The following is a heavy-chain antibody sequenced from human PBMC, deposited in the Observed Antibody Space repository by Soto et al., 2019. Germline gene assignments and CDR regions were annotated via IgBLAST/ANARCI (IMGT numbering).Heavy chain of an antibody. CDR2: MNPNSGNT. CDR3: AITYYDFWSGYYDYYYYGMDV. CDR1: GYPFTSYD. D-gene: IGHD3-3*01. J-gene: IGHJ6*02. V-gene: IGHV1-8*01. Sequence: GXSVKVSCKASGYPFTSYDINWVRQATGQGLEWMGWMNPNSGNTGYAQKFQGRVTMTRNTSISTAYMELNSLRSEDTAVYYCAITYYDFWSGYYDYYYYGMDVWGQGTTVTVSS.